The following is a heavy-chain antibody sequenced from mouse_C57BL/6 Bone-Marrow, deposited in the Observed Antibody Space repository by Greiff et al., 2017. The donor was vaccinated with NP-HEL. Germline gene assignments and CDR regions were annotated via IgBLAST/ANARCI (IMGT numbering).Heavy chain of an antibody. CDR2: IWTGGGT. Sequence: QVQLQQSGPGLVAPSQSLSITCTVSGFSLTSYAISWVRQPPGKGLEWLGVIWTGGGTNYNSALKSRLSISKDNSKSQVFLKMNSLQTDDTARYYCARIPYYSVVGWYFDVWGTGTTVTVSS. V-gene: IGHV2-9-1*01. J-gene: IGHJ1*03. D-gene: IGHD1-1*01. CDR3: ARIPYYSVVGWYFDV. CDR1: GFSLTSYA.